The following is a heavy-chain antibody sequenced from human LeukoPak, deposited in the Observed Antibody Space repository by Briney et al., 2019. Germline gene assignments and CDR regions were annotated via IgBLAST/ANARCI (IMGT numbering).Heavy chain of an antibody. D-gene: IGHD5-18*01. CDR3: AIVDTAMPQFDY. CDR2: IIPILGIA. V-gene: IGHV1-69*04. CDR1: GGTFSSYA. Sequence: SVKVSCKASGGTFSSYAISWVRQAPGQGLEWMGRIIPILGIANYAQKFQGRVTITADKSTSTAYMELSSLRSEDTAVYYCAIVDTAMPQFDYWGQGTLVTVSS. J-gene: IGHJ4*02.